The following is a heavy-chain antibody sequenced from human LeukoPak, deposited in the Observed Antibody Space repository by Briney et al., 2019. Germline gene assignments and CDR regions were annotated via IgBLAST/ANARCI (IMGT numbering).Heavy chain of an antibody. V-gene: IGHV4-39*01. Sequence: PSETLSLTCSVSGGSIRSSSYYWGWIRQPPGKGLEWIGSIYYSGNTYYNPSLKSRVTISVDTSKNQFSLKLTSVTAADTAVYYCARPYSSTWPDPFDSWGQGTLVTVSS. CDR1: GGSIRSSSYY. CDR3: ARPYSSTWPDPFDS. J-gene: IGHJ4*02. D-gene: IGHD6-13*01. CDR2: IYYSGNT.